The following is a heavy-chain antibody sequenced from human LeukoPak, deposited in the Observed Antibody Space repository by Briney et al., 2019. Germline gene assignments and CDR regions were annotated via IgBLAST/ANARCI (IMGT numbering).Heavy chain of an antibody. Sequence: KPSETLSLTCTVYGGSFSHNYWHWLRQPPGKGLEWIGEIHPSGTTTYNPSLESRVSISVDTPNNQFSLRVTSVTAADKAIYYCARGVDSAKVGYWGRGTLVTVSS. CDR3: ARGVDSAKVGY. D-gene: IGHD3-3*01. CDR2: IHPSGTT. CDR1: GGSFSHNY. J-gene: IGHJ4*02. V-gene: IGHV4-34*01.